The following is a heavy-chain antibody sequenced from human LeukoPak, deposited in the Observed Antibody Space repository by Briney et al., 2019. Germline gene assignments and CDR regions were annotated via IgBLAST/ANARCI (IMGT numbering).Heavy chain of an antibody. J-gene: IGHJ2*01. D-gene: IGHD6-19*01. CDR2: ITGSDGST. CDR3: ARVYRSGWYGQLWWYFDL. Sequence: GGSLRLTCAASGFTFSSYAMTWVRQAPGKGLEWVSAITGSDGSTYYADSVKGRFTISRDNSKNTLYLQMNSLRAEDTAVYYCARVYRSGWYGQLWWYFDLWGRGTLVTVSS. CDR1: GFTFSSYA. V-gene: IGHV3-23*01.